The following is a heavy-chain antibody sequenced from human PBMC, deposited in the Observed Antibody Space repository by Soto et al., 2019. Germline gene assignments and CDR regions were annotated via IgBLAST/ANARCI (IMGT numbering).Heavy chain of an antibody. J-gene: IGHJ6*02. Sequence: EVQLVESGGGSVQPGESLRLSCAASGFSFRDYDMHWVRQRKGKGLEWVSALGAARDPYYVGSVKGRFSVSRDNAQNSLFLQMNNLRVDDTAVYFCARAYLGRLPRRADYYSAMDGWGRGTTVTVSS. CDR1: GFSFRDYD. V-gene: IGHV3-13*05. D-gene: IGHD1-26*01. CDR3: ARAYLGRLPRRADYYSAMDG. CDR2: LGAARDP.